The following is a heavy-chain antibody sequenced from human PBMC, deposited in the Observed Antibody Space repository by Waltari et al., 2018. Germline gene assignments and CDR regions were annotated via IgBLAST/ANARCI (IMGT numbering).Heavy chain of an antibody. V-gene: IGHV3-48*03. Sequence: EVQLVESGGGLVQPGGSPRLSWAASGFSLRYYGMNWVRQAPGKGLDWLSFISSSGPTIHYADSVKGRFTVSRDNTKNSLSLQMNSLRAEDTAVYYCARVWGVTTSDFWGQGTLVTVSS. CDR3: ARVWGVTTSDF. CDR2: ISSSGPTI. J-gene: IGHJ4*02. D-gene: IGHD4-17*01. CDR1: GFSLRYYG.